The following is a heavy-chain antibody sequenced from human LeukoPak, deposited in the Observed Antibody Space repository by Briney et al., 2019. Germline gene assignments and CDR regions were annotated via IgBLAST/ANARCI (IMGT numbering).Heavy chain of an antibody. D-gene: IGHD2-15*01. V-gene: IGHV4-59*01. CDR1: GSSISSNY. Sequence: SETVSLTCTVSGSSISSNYWSWIRQPPGKGLEGFGIIYKSGSTNYNPSLKSRVTISADTSKNQFSLKLSSVTAADTAVYYCARAIVVVAATVYYFDYWGQGTLVTVSS. CDR3: ARAIVVVAATVYYFDY. CDR2: IYKSGST. J-gene: IGHJ4*02.